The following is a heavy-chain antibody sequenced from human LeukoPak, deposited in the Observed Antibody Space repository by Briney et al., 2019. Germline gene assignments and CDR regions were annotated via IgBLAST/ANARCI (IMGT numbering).Heavy chain of an antibody. D-gene: IGHD2-2*01. J-gene: IGHJ4*02. Sequence: QPGRSLRLSCAASGYTFDDYVMHWVRQAPGKGLEWVASISWNSNSIGYADSVKGRFTISRDNAKNSLYLQMSSLRAEDTAFYYCAKGTSPDYWGRGTLVTVSS. V-gene: IGHV3-9*01. CDR2: ISWNSNSI. CDR3: AKGTSPDY. CDR1: GYTFDDYV.